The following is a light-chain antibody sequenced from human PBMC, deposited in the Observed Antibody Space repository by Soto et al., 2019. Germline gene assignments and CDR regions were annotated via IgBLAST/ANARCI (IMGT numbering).Light chain of an antibody. Sequence: NFMLPQPHSVSESPGKTVIISCTRSSGSIASNYVQWYQQRPGSSPTTVIYEDNQRPSGVPDRFSGSIDSSSNSASLTISGLETEDEGDYYCQSYDATNKVFGGGTK. J-gene: IGLJ3*02. CDR2: EDN. V-gene: IGLV6-57*01. CDR1: SGSIASNY. CDR3: QSYDATNKV.